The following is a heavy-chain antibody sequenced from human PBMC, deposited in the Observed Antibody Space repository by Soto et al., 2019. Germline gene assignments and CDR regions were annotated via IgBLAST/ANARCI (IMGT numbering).Heavy chain of an antibody. J-gene: IGHJ5*02. Sequence: SQTLSLTCAISGDSVSSNSAAWNWIRQSPSRGLEWLGRTYYRSKWYNDYAVSVKSRITINPDTSKNQFSLQLNSVTPEGTAVYYCARDLIAAAARPYNWFDPWGQGTLVTVSS. CDR1: GDSVSSNSAA. CDR2: TYYRSKWYN. CDR3: ARDLIAAAARPYNWFDP. V-gene: IGHV6-1*01. D-gene: IGHD6-13*01.